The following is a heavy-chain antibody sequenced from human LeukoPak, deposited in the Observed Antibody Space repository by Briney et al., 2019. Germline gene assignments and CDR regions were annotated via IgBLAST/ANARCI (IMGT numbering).Heavy chain of an antibody. D-gene: IGHD2-15*01. CDR2: IYSGGST. Sequence: GGSLRLSCAASGFTFSSYGMSWVRQAPGKGLEWVSVIYSGGSTYYVDSVKGRFTISRDNSKNSLSLQMNSLRAEDTALYYCARDGGFCSAGSCYDYWGQGTLVTVSS. CDR3: ARDGGFCSAGSCYDY. V-gene: IGHV3-66*01. CDR1: GFTFSSYG. J-gene: IGHJ4*02.